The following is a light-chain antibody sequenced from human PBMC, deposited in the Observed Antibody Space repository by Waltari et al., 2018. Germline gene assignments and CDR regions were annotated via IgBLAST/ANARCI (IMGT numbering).Light chain of an antibody. V-gene: IGKV1-39*01. Sequence: DIQMTQSPSSLPASAGDSVTITCRTSQGISGYLNWYQQKPGQAPKLLIYAASSLQSGVPSRFSGSGFGTDFTLTINGLQPEDFAVYYCQQTYSNFRTFGQGTKVDVK. CDR1: QGISGY. J-gene: IGKJ1*01. CDR2: AAS. CDR3: QQTYSNFRT.